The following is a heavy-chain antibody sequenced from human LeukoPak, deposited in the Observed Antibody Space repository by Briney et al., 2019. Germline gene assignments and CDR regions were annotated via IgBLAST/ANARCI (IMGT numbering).Heavy chain of an antibody. CDR2: ISDDGSNK. CDR3: AKGVGYFYYMDV. CDR1: GFTFSSYG. V-gene: IGHV3-30*18. D-gene: IGHD2-15*01. J-gene: IGHJ6*03. Sequence: GGSLRLSCAASGFTFSSYGMHWVRQAPGKGLEWVAVISDDGSNKHYGDSVKGRFTISRDDSKNTLYLQMSSLRAEDTALYYCAKGVGYFYYMDVWGKGTTVTVSS.